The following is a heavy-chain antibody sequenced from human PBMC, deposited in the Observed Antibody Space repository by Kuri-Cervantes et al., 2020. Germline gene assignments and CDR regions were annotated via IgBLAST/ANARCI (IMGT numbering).Heavy chain of an antibody. V-gene: IGHV4-39*01. CDR3: AGGRLYYYGSGTLDY. CDR2: IYYSGST. J-gene: IGHJ4*02. CDR1: GGSISSSSYY. D-gene: IGHD3-10*01. Sequence: SETLSLTCTVSGGSISSSSYYWGWIRQPPGKGLEWVGSIYYSGSTYYNPSLKSRVTMSVDTSKNQFSLKMSPLTAADTAVHYRAGGRLYYYGSGTLDYWGQGTLVTVSS.